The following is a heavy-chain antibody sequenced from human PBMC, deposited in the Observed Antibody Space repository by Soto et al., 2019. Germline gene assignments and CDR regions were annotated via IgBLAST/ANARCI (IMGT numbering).Heavy chain of an antibody. V-gene: IGHV4-34*01. CDR1: GGSFSGYY. J-gene: IGHJ4*02. CDR3: ARGYCSSTSCPFDY. CDR2: INHSGST. D-gene: IGHD2-2*01. Sequence: QVPLQQWGAGLLKPSETLSLTCAVYGGSFSGYYWSWIRQSPGKGLEWIGEINHSGSTNYNPSLKSRVTISVDTSKNQFSLKLSSVTAADTAVYYCARGYCSSTSCPFDYWGQGTLVTVSS.